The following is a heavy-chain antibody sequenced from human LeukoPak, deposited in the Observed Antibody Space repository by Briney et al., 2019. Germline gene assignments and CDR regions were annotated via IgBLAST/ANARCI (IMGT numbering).Heavy chain of an antibody. CDR1: GFSFNNYA. CDR3: AKDEAWRPAAD. CDR2: ILASGDTT. J-gene: IGHJ4*02. D-gene: IGHD2-2*01. V-gene: IGHV3-23*01. Sequence: PGGSLRLSCAASGFSFNNYAMSWVRQAPGKGLEWVAAILASGDTTYCADSVKGRFIISRDNSKDTLYLRVNSLRAEDTAIYFCAKDEAWRPAADWGQGALVTVSS.